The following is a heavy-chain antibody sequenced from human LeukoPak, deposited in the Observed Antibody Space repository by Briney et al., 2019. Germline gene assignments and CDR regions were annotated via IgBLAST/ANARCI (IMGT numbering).Heavy chain of an antibody. V-gene: IGHV4-59*01. J-gene: IGHJ4*02. CDR1: GGSISSYY. CDR3: AREIQSHFDY. CDR2: IYYSGST. D-gene: IGHD5-18*01. Sequence: SETLSLTCTVSGGSISSYYWSWIRQPPGKGLEWIGYIYYSGSTSYNPSLKSRVTISVDTSKNQFSLKLSSVTAADTAVYYCAREIQSHFDYWGQGTLVTVSS.